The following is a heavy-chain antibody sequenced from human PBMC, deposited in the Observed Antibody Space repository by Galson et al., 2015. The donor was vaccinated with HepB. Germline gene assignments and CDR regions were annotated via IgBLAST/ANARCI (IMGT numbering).Heavy chain of an antibody. J-gene: IGHJ4*02. D-gene: IGHD2-2*01. Sequence: SLRLSCAASGFTFSSYAMSWVRQAPGKGLEWVSAISGSGGSTYYADSVKGRFTISRDNSKNTLYLQMNSLRAEDTAVYYCAKDLLRSSTSCYDYWGQGTLVTVSS. CDR2: ISGSGGST. V-gene: IGHV3-23*01. CDR3: AKDLLRSSTSCYDY. CDR1: GFTFSSYA.